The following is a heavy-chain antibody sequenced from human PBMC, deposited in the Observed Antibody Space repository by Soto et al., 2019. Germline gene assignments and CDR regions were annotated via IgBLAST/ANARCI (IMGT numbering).Heavy chain of an antibody. Sequence: QITFKESGPTLVKPTQTLTLTCTFSGFSLSTSGVGVGWIRQPPGKPLEWLALINWDDDKRYSPSLKRRLTXTXDXXKTLVVLTMTNMDPVNTATYHCANRRGFGELTFDPWGQGTLVTVSS. CDR2: INWDDDK. V-gene: IGHV2-5*02. CDR3: ANRRGFGELTFDP. CDR1: GFSLSTSGVG. D-gene: IGHD3-10*01. J-gene: IGHJ5*02.